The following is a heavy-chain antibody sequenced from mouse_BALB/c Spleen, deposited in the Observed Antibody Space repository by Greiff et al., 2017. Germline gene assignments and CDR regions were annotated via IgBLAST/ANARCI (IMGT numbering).Heavy chain of an antibody. CDR3: ARNDGGFAY. CDR2: INPGSGGT. Sequence: QVQLQQSGAELVRPGTSVKVSCKASGYAFTNYLIEWVKQRPGQGLEWIGVINPGSGGTNYNEKFKGKATLTADKSSNTAYMQLSSLTSDDSAVYCCARNDGGFAYWGQGTLVTVSA. J-gene: IGHJ3*01. D-gene: IGHD2-12*01. CDR1: GYAFTNYL. V-gene: IGHV1-54*01.